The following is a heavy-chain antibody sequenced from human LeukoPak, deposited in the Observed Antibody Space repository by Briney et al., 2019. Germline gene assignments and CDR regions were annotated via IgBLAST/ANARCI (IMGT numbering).Heavy chain of an antibody. V-gene: IGHV3-48*03. D-gene: IGHD1-1*01. Sequence: PGGSLRLSCAASGFTFSSYGMNWVRQAPGKGLEWVSYISSGGSTIYYADSVKGRFTISRDNAKTSLYLEMNSLRAKDTAVYYCARDGTGGWNGDYWGQGTLVTVSS. J-gene: IGHJ4*02. CDR3: ARDGTGGWNGDY. CDR1: GFTFSSYG. CDR2: ISSGGSTI.